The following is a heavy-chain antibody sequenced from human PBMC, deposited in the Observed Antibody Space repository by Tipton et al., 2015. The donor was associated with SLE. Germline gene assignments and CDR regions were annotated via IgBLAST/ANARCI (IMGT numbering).Heavy chain of an antibody. D-gene: IGHD6-13*01. CDR1: GFTVSSNY. CDR3: ARDGGYSSSWRDGMDV. Sequence: SLRLSCAASGFTVSSNYMSWVRQAPGKGPEYVSGISSNGGSAYYANSVKGRFTISRDNSKNTLYLQMGSLRAEDMAVYYCARDGGYSSSWRDGMDVWGQGTTVTVSS. CDR2: ISSNGGSA. J-gene: IGHJ6*02. V-gene: IGHV3-64*01.